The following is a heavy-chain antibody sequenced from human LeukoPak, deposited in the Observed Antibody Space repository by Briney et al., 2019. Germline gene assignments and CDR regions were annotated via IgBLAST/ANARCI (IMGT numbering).Heavy chain of an antibody. D-gene: IGHD6-19*01. Sequence: ASVKVSCEVSGYTLTELSMHWVRQAPGKGLEWMGGFDPEDGETIYAQRFQGRVTMTEDTSTDTAYMELSSLRSEDTAVYYCATTPPDEQWLTQNFQHWGQGTLVTVSS. CDR1: GYTLTELS. CDR3: ATTPPDEQWLTQNFQH. V-gene: IGHV1-24*01. J-gene: IGHJ1*01. CDR2: FDPEDGET.